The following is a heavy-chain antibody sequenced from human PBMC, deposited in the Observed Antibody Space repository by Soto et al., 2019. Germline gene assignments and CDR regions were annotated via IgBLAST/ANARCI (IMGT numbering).Heavy chain of an antibody. Sequence: FEILSVSKCVFDDSINSVDDYRGWIHKTPGKGLEWIGSIYYRGNAYYNPSLQTRVTISLDKSKSQFSLKLNSVTAADSAVFFCARLEGLATISYDLDIWGPGALVTVSS. J-gene: IGHJ4*02. CDR2: IYYRGNA. V-gene: IGHV4-39*01. CDR1: DDSINSVDDY. CDR3: ARLEGLATISYDLDI. D-gene: IGHD3-9*01.